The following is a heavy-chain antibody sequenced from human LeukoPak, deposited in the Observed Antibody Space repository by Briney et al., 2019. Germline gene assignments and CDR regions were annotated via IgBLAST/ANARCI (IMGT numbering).Heavy chain of an antibody. J-gene: IGHJ6*03. CDR2: IRYDGSNK. Sequence: GGSLRLSCAASGFTFSSYGMHWVRQAPGKGLEWVAFIRYDGSNKYYADSVKGRFTISRDNSKNTLYLQMNSLRAEDTAVYYCAKDGASGYSYGYYYYYMGVWGKGTTVTISS. V-gene: IGHV3-30*02. CDR1: GFTFSSYG. CDR3: AKDGASGYSYGYYYYYMGV. D-gene: IGHD5-18*01.